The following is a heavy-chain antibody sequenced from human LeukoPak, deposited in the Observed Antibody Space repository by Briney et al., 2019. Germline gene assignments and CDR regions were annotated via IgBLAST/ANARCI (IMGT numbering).Heavy chain of an antibody. CDR3: ARDLNSIAAAGTKDY. J-gene: IGHJ4*02. CDR2: IYYSGST. CDR1: GGSISSSSYY. V-gene: IGHV4-39*07. Sequence: PSETLSLTCTVSGGSISSSSYYWGWIRQPPGKGLEWIGSIYYSGSTYYNPSLKSRVTISVDTSKNQFSLKLSSVTAADTAVYYCARDLNSIAAAGTKDYWGQGTLVTVSS. D-gene: IGHD6-13*01.